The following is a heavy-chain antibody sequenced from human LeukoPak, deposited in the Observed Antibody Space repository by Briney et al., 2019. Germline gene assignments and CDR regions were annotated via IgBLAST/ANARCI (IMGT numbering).Heavy chain of an antibody. V-gene: IGHV4-4*07. CDR1: GGSISSYY. Sequence: SETLSLTCTVSGGSISSYYWSWIRQPAGKGLEWIGRIYTSGSTNYNPSLKSRVTMSVDTSKNQFSLKLSSVTAADTAVYYCASLPSDYPDPDALDIWGQGTMVTVSS. CDR2: IYTSGST. CDR3: ASLPSDYPDPDALDI. D-gene: IGHD4-17*01. J-gene: IGHJ3*02.